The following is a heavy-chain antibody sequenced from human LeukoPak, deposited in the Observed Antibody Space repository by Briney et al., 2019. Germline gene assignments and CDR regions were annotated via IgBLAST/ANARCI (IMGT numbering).Heavy chain of an antibody. Sequence: GRSLRLSCAASGFTFSSYGMHWVRQAPGKGLEWVALISSGSEKYYADSVKGRFTISRDNSKNMLYLQMNSLRADDTAVYYCARDLELSAVYYFDSWGQGTLVIVSS. V-gene: IGHV3-30*19. CDR3: ARDLELSAVYYFDS. CDR2: ISSGSEK. CDR1: GFTFSSYG. D-gene: IGHD3-3*01. J-gene: IGHJ4*02.